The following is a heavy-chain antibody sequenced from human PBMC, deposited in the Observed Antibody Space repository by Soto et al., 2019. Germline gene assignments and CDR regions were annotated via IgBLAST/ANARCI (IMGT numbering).Heavy chain of an antibody. CDR3: ARSGGLDRDFNY. V-gene: IGHV1-69*12. Sequence: QVQLVQSGAEVKKPGSSVKVSCKASGGTFSSDSFSCVRQAPGQGLEWMGGIIPMFDTPIYAQKFQDRVTITADESTSTADMQLSSLRSGDTAVYYCARSGGLDRDFNYWGQGSLVTVSS. D-gene: IGHD2-15*01. CDR2: IIPMFDTP. J-gene: IGHJ4*02. CDR1: GGTFSSDS.